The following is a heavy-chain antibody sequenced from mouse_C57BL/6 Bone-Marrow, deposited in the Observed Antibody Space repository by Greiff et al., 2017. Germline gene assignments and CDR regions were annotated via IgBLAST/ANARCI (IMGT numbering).Heavy chain of an antibody. CDR2: INPSSGYT. J-gene: IGHJ2*01. D-gene: IGHD1-1*01. V-gene: IGHV1-4*01. CDR1: GYTFTSYT. Sequence: VQLVESGAELARPGASVKMSCKASGYTFTSYTMHWVKQRPGQGLEWIGYINPSSGYTKYNQKFKDKATLTADKSSSTAYMQLSSLTSEDSAVYYCARVGSSYGGYYFDFWGQGTTLTVTS. CDR3: ARVGSSYGGYYFDF.